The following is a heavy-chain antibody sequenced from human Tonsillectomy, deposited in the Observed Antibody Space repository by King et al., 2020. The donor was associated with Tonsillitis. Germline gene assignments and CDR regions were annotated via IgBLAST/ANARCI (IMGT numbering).Heavy chain of an antibody. CDR3: ASSGKNLWTSYDSSGYLNY. V-gene: IGHV4-38-2*02. Sequence: VQLQESGPGLVKPSETLSLTCTVSGYSISSGYYWGWIRQPPGKGLEWIGSIYHSGSTYYNPSLKSRVTISVDTSKNQFSLKLSSVTAADTAVYYCASSGKNLWTSYDSSGYLNYWGQGTLVPVSS. D-gene: IGHD3-22*01. J-gene: IGHJ4*02. CDR2: IYHSGST. CDR1: GYSISSGYY.